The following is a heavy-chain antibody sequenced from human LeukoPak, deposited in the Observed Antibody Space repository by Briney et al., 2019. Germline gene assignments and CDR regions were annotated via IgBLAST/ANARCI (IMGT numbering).Heavy chain of an antibody. Sequence: ASVKVSCKTSGYTFTNYYMHWVRQAPGQGLEWMGWINPNSGGTNYAQKFQGRVTMTRDTSISTAYMELSGLRSDDTAVYYCARSRIAAASFDYWGQGTLVTVSS. V-gene: IGHV1-2*02. CDR1: GYTFTNYY. CDR2: INPNSGGT. J-gene: IGHJ4*02. CDR3: ARSRIAAASFDY. D-gene: IGHD6-13*01.